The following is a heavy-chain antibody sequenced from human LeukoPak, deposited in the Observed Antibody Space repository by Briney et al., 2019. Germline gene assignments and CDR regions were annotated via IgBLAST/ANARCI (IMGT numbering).Heavy chain of an antibody. J-gene: IGHJ4*02. CDR3: ARQYSSGWYDGYFDY. D-gene: IGHD6-19*01. CDR2: IYPGDSDT. Sequence: GESLKISCKGSGYSFTSYWIGWVRQMPGKGLVWMGIIYPGDSDTRYSPSFQGQVTISADKSISTAYLQWSSLKASDTAMYYCARQYSSGWYDGYFDYWGQGTLVTVSS. V-gene: IGHV5-51*01. CDR1: GYSFTSYW.